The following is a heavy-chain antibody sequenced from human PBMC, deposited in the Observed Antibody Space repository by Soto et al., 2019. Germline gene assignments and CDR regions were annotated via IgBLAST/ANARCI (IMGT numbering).Heavy chain of an antibody. J-gene: IGHJ3*01. CDR3: GKDPNGNYVGGFEF. D-gene: IGHD4-17*01. CDR1: GFTFKNFA. V-gene: IGHV3-23*01. CDR2: ISASGSRT. Sequence: EVQLLESGGGLVQPGGSLTLSCAASGFTFKNFAMSWVRQAPGKGLEWVSGISASGSRTFYADSVKGRFTVSRDFSKNKLSLQMDSLRAEDTAVYFCGKDPNGNYVGGFEFWGPGTMVTVSS.